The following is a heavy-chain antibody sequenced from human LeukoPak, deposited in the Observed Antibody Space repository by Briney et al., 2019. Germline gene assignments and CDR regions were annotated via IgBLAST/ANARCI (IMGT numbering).Heavy chain of an antibody. D-gene: IGHD3-10*01. Sequence: ASVKVSCKASGYTFTSFDINWVRQAPGQGLEWMGWMDPNRGNTGYAQKFQGRVTMARSTSVSTAYMELSSLTSEDTAVYYCARSLTAVINWFDPWGQGTLVTVSS. V-gene: IGHV1-8*02. CDR1: GYTFTSFD. CDR2: MDPNRGNT. J-gene: IGHJ5*02. CDR3: ARSLTAVINWFDP.